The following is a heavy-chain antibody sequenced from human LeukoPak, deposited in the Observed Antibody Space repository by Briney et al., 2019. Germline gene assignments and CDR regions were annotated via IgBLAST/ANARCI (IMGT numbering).Heavy chain of an antibody. J-gene: IGHJ3*02. CDR2: ISSGSSTI. CDR3: ARDKWGAAAGTFDI. V-gene: IGHV3-48*02. D-gene: IGHD6-13*01. CDR1: GFTFSSYR. Sequence: GGSLRLSCAASGFTFSSYRMNWVRQAPGKGLEWVSYISSGSSTIYYADSVKGRFTISRDNAKNSLYLQMNSLRDEDTAVYYCARDKWGAAAGTFDIWGQGTMVTVSS.